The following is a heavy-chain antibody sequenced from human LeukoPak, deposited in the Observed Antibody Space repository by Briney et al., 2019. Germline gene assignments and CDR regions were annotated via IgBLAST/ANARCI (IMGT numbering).Heavy chain of an antibody. CDR3: ARDGNYDIRTNADY. D-gene: IGHD3-9*01. CDR2: ISAYNGNT. CDR1: GYTFTSYG. J-gene: IGHJ4*02. Sequence: ASVKVSCKASGYTFTSYGISWVRQAPGQGLEWMGWISAYNGNTNHAQKLQGRVTMTTDTSTSTAYMGLRSLRSDDTAVYYCARDGNYDIRTNADYWGQGTLVTVSS. V-gene: IGHV1-18*01.